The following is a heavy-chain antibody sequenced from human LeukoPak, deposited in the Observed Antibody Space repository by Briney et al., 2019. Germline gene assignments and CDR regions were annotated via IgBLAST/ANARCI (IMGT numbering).Heavy chain of an antibody. CDR2: ISYDGSNK. CDR3: VKDSQQVVSGELDY. Sequence: GASLRLSCAASGFTFSNYGMHWVRQAPGKGLEWVAVISYDGSNKYYADSVKGRFTISRDNSKNTLYLQMNSLRVEDTAVYYCVKDSQQVVSGELDYWGQGTLVTVSS. D-gene: IGHD6-13*01. V-gene: IGHV3-30*18. CDR1: GFTFSNYG. J-gene: IGHJ4*02.